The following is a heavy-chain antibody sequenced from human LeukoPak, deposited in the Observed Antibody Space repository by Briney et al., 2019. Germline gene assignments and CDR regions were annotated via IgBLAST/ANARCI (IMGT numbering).Heavy chain of an antibody. J-gene: IGHJ4*02. Sequence: PGGSLRLSCAASGFTFNDYYMGWIRQAPGKGLECVSYISSSGSTIYYAGSVRGRFTISRDNSKNTLYLQMNSLRAEDTAVYYCATHSSPDYWGQGTLVTVSS. CDR1: GFTFNDYY. CDR3: ATHSSPDY. V-gene: IGHV3-11*04. D-gene: IGHD6-13*01. CDR2: ISSSGSTI.